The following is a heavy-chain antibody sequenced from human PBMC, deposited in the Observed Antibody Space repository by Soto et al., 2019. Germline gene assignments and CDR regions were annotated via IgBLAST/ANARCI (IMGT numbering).Heavy chain of an antibody. J-gene: IGHJ6*02. Sequence: PGGSLRLSCAASGFTFSTYSMNWVRQAPGKGLEWVSSISSSSSYIYYADSVKGRFTISRDNAKNSLYLQMNSLRAEDTAVYYCARYDSSGYYWPYYYYGMDVCGQGTTVVLSS. CDR3: ARYDSSGYYWPYYYYGMDV. CDR2: ISSSSSYI. D-gene: IGHD3-22*01. CDR1: GFTFSTYS. V-gene: IGHV3-21*01.